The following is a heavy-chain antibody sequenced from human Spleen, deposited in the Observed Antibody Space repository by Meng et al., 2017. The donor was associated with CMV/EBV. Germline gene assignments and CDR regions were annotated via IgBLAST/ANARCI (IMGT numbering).Heavy chain of an antibody. J-gene: IGHJ5*02. CDR2: ISSSSSYI. CDR3: ARDGGYCSSTSCYRGNNWFDP. V-gene: IGHV3-21*01. Sequence: GGSLRLSCAASGFTFSSYSMNWVRQAPGKGLEWVSSISSSSSYIYYADSVKGRFIISRDNAKNSLYLQMNSLRAEDTAVYYCARDGGYCSSTSCYRGNNWFDPWGQGTLVTVSS. D-gene: IGHD2-2*02. CDR1: GFTFSSYS.